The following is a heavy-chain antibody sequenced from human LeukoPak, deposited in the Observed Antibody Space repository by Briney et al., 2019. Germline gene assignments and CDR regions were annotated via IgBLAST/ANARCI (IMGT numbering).Heavy chain of an antibody. CDR2: ISYDGSNK. CDR3: AKDGNPAFAY. V-gene: IGHV3-30*18. CDR1: GFTFSSYG. Sequence: GGSLRLSCAASGFTFSSYGMHWVRQAPGKGLEWVAVISYDGSNKYYADSVKGRFTIPRDNSKNTLYLQMNSLRAEDTAVYYCAKDGNPAFAYWGQGTLVTVSS. J-gene: IGHJ4*02.